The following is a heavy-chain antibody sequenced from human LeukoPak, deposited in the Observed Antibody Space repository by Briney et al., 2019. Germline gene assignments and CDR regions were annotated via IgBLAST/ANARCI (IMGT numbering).Heavy chain of an antibody. CDR2: IYSSGST. CDR1: GGSIGSYY. Sequence: PSETLSLTCTVSGGSIGSYYWSWIRQPAGKGLEWIGRIYSSGSTNYNPSLKSRVTISVDTSKNQFSLKLSSVTAADTAVYYCARGSRRWLQSDYFDYWGQGTLVTVSS. J-gene: IGHJ4*02. D-gene: IGHD5-24*01. V-gene: IGHV4-4*07. CDR3: ARGSRRWLQSDYFDY.